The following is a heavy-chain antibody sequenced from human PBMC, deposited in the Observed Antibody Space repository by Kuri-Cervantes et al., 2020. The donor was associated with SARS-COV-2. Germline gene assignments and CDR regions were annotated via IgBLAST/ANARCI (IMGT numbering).Heavy chain of an antibody. CDR1: GFTFSGYA. J-gene: IGHJ6*03. CDR2: ISGSGGST. Sequence: GGSLRLSCAASGFTFSGYAMSWVRQAPGKGLEWVSAISGSGGSTYYADSVKGRFTISRDNSKNTLYLQMNSLRAEDTAVYYCANLPAAINNYYYYYMDVWGKGTTVTVSS. V-gene: IGHV3-23*01. D-gene: IGHD2-2*02. CDR3: ANLPAAINNYYYYYMDV.